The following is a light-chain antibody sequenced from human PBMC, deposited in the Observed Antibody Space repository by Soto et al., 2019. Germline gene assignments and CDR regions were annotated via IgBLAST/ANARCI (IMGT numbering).Light chain of an antibody. V-gene: IGKV3-15*01. CDR2: DAS. CDR1: QSVSSN. Sequence: EIVMTQSPATLSVSPGERATLSCRASQSVSSNLAWNQQKPGQAPRLLIYDASTRATDIPARFSGSGSGTEFTLTISSLQSEDFAVYYCQQYNNWPPYTFGQGTKLAIK. CDR3: QQYNNWPPYT. J-gene: IGKJ2*01.